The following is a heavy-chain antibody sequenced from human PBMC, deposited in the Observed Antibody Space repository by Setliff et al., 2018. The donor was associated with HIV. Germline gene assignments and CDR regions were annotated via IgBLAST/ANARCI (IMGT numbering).Heavy chain of an antibody. V-gene: IGHV3-7*01. J-gene: IGHJ3*01. CDR2: IKGDGSEK. D-gene: IGHD3-10*01. CDR3: ARDRGGYTFDF. CDR1: GFTFSSYW. Sequence: GGSLRLSCAASGFTFSSYWMYWVRQAPGKGLEWVASIKGDGSEKYYVGSVKGRFTSSRDNAGNSLSLQMNSLRAEDTAVYYCARDRGGYTFDFWGQGTVVTVS.